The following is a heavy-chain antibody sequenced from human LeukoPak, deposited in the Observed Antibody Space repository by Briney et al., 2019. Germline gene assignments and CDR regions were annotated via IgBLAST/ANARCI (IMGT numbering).Heavy chain of an antibody. Sequence: SETLSLTCTVSGGSISSYYWSWIRQHPGKGLEWIGYIYYSGSTYYNPSLKSRVTISVDTSKNQFSLKLSSVTAADTAVYYCARGSLDCGGDCYSVRLGWFDPWGQGTLVTVSS. CDR3: ARGSLDCGGDCYSVRLGWFDP. CDR1: GGSISSYY. D-gene: IGHD2-21*02. J-gene: IGHJ5*01. V-gene: IGHV4-59*06. CDR2: IYYSGST.